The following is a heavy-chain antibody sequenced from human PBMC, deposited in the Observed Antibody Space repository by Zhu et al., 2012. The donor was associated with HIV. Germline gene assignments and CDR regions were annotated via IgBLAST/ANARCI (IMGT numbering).Heavy chain of an antibody. D-gene: IGHD2-21*02. CDR3: AMTTANNFHASFDI. J-gene: IGHJ3*02. Sequence: QVQLQESGPGLVKPSETLSLTCEVSGYSINSDIYWGWIRQPPGKGLEWIANIYHGENTYYNPPLKSRVTISADTSRNQIPLRLSSVTAADTAMYYCAMTTANNFHASFDIWGQGTMVTVSS. CDR2: IYHGENT. CDR1: GYSINSDIY. V-gene: IGHV4-38-2*01.